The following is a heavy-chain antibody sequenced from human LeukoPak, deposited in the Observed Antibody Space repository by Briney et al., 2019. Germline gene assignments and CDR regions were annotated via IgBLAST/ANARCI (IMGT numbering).Heavy chain of an antibody. CDR1: GGSISSGDYD. Sequence: SETLSLTCTVSGGSISSGDYDWGWIRQPQGKGMEWIGYIYYSGSTYYNPSLKSRVTISVDTSKNQFSLKLSSVTAADTAVYYCAGGWFRDAFDIWGQGTTVTVSS. V-gene: IGHV4-30-4*08. CDR3: AGGWFRDAFDI. J-gene: IGHJ3*02. CDR2: IYYSGST. D-gene: IGHD2-15*01.